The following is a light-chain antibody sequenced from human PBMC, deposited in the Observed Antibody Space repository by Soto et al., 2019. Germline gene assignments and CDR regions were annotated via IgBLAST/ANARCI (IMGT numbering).Light chain of an antibody. V-gene: IGKV1-27*01. CDR3: QKYNSAPRA. CDR2: AAS. J-gene: IGKJ1*01. Sequence: DIQLIQSPSFLSASIGDRVTITCRASQGISNYLAWYQQKPGKVPKLLIYAASTLQSGVPSRFSGSGSGTDFTLTISSLQPEDVATYYCQKYNSAPRAFGQGTKVDIK. CDR1: QGISNY.